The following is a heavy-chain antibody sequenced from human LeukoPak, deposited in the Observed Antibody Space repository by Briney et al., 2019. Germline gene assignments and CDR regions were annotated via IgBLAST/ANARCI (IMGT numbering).Heavy chain of an antibody. Sequence: ASVKVSCKASGYTFTSYYMHWVRQAPGQGLEWMGIINPSGGSTSYAQKFQGRVTMTRDTSTSTVYMELSSLRSEDTAVYYCARAWGGYGFRYYYYYYMDVWGKGTTVTVSS. CDR2: INPSGGST. CDR1: GYTFTSYY. J-gene: IGHJ6*03. CDR3: ARAWGGYGFRYYYYYYMDV. D-gene: IGHD3-16*01. V-gene: IGHV1-46*01.